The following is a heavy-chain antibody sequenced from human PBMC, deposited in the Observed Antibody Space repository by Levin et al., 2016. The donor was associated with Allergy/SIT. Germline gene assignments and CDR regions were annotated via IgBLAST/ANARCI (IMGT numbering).Heavy chain of an antibody. CDR3: TRGVAIFDY. CDR2: IRSKAYGGTT. D-gene: IGHD3-3*01. V-gene: IGHV3-49*02. J-gene: IGHJ4*02. Sequence: WIRQPPGKGLEWVGFIRSKAYGGTTEYAASVKGRFTISRDDSKSIAYLQMNSLKTEDTAVYYCTRGVAIFDYWGQGTLVTVSS.